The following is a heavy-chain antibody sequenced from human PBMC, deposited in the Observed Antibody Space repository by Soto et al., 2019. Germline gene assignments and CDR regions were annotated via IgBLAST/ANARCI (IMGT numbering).Heavy chain of an antibody. J-gene: IGHJ6*02. Sequence: PGGSLRLSCAASGFTFSSYAMHWVRQAPGKGLEWVAAISYDGSNKYYADSVKGRFTISRDNSKNTLYLQMNSLRAEDTAVYYCARDDAGITIFGVPSRGNYYYYGMDVWGQGATVTVSS. V-gene: IGHV3-30-3*01. D-gene: IGHD3-3*01. CDR1: GFTFSSYA. CDR3: ARDDAGITIFGVPSRGNYYYYGMDV. CDR2: ISYDGSNK.